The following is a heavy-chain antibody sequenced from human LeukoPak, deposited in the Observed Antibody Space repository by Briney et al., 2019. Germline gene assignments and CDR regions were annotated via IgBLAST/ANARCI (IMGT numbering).Heavy chain of an antibody. D-gene: IGHD5-18*01. V-gene: IGHV4-31*03. J-gene: IGHJ4*02. CDR2: IYYSGST. CDR3: ARRSYGTVVDY. CDR1: GGSISSGGYY. Sequence: PSQTLSLTCTVSGGSISSGGYYWSWIRQHPGKGLEWIGHIYYSGSTYYNPSLKSRVTISVDTSKNQFSLKLSSVTAADTAVYYCARRSYGTVVDYWGQGTLVTVSS.